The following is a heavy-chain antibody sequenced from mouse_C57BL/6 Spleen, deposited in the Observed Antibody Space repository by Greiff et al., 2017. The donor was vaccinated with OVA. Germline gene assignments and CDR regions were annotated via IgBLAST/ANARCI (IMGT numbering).Heavy chain of an antibody. CDR3: AIRQADGGFAY. CDR1: GYTFTSYW. D-gene: IGHD1-2*01. CDR2: IHPSDSDT. V-gene: IGHV1-74*01. J-gene: IGHJ3*01. Sequence: VQLQQSGAELVKPGASVKVSCKASGYTFTSYWMHWVKQRPGQGLEWIGWIHPSDSDTNYNHKFKGKATLTVDKSSSTAYMQLSSLTSEDSAVYYCAIRQADGGFAYWGQGTLVTVAA.